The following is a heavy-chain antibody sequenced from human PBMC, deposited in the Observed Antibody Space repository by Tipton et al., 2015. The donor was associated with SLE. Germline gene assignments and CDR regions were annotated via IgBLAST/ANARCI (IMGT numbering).Heavy chain of an antibody. V-gene: IGHV4-34*01. J-gene: IGHJ4*02. CDR3: ARCSGSFPFDY. CDR1: GGSFSGYY. D-gene: IGHD1-26*01. Sequence: TLSLTCAVYGGSFSGYYWSWIRQPPGKGLEWIGEINHSGSTNHNPSLKSRVTISVDTSKNQFSLKLTSVTAADTAVYYCARCSGSFPFDYWGQGTLVTVSS. CDR2: INHSGST.